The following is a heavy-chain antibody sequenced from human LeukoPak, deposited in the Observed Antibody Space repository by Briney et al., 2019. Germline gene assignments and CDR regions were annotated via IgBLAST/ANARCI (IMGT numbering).Heavy chain of an antibody. Sequence: GASVKVSCKASGYTFTGYYMHWVRQAPGQGLEWMGWSNPNSGGTNYAQKFQGRVTMTRDTSISTAYMELSRLRSDDTAVYYCASESAVVTPLDAFDIWGQGTMVTVSS. CDR3: ASESAVVTPLDAFDI. CDR2: SNPNSGGT. V-gene: IGHV1-2*02. J-gene: IGHJ3*02. CDR1: GYTFTGYY. D-gene: IGHD4-23*01.